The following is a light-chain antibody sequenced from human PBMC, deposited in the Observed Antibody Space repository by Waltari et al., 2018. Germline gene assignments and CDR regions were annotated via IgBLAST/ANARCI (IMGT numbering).Light chain of an antibody. CDR1: QLGPKF. J-gene: IGLJ3*02. CDR2: EDK. CDR3: QTWDGTTAV. V-gene: IGLV3-1*01. Sequence: SYELTQPPSVSVSPGQTASITCPGHQLGPKFASWYQQKPGQSPVVVIYEDKKRPSGLPERFSGSNSGNAATLTISGTQAVDEADYYCQTWDGTTAVFGGGTKLTVL.